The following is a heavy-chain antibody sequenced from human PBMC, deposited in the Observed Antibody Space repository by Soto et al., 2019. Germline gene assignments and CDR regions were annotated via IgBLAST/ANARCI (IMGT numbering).Heavy chain of an antibody. V-gene: IGHV1-2*02. CDR2: INPNSGGT. J-gene: IGHJ4*02. D-gene: IGHD3-3*01. Sequence: ASVKVSCKASGYTFTGYYMHWVRQVPGQGLEWMGWINPNSGGTNYAQKFQGRVTMTRDTSISTAYMELSRLRSDDTAVYYCAIGEYYDFWSGSYWGQGTLVTVS. CDR3: AIGEYYDFWSGSY. CDR1: GYTFTGYY.